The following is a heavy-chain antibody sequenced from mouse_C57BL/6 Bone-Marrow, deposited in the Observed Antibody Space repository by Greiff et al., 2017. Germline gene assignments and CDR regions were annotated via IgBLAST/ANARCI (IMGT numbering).Heavy chain of an antibody. CDR2: IDPEDGDT. J-gene: IGHJ3*01. CDR3: TTYYYGSSYPAWFAY. Sequence: EVQLQQSGAELVRPGASVKLSCTASGFNIKDYYMHWVKQRPEQGLEWIGSIDPEDGDTEYAPKFQGKATMTADTSSNTAYLQLSSLTSEDTAVYYCTTYYYGSSYPAWFAYWGQGTLVTVSA. V-gene: IGHV14-1*01. CDR1: GFNIKDYY. D-gene: IGHD1-1*01.